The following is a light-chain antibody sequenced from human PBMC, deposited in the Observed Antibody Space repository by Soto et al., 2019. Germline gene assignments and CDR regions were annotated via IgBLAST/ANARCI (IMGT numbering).Light chain of an antibody. CDR2: EVS. CDR1: SGDVGAYNY. CDR3: SSYTSSSTRV. V-gene: IGLV2-14*01. J-gene: IGLJ1*01. Sequence: QSVLTQPPSASGSPGQSVTISCTGTSGDVGAYNYVSWYQQHPGKAPKLIIYEVSHRPSGVSDRFPGSKSVNTATLTISRLQAEDEADYYCSSYTSSSTRVFGTGTKVTVL.